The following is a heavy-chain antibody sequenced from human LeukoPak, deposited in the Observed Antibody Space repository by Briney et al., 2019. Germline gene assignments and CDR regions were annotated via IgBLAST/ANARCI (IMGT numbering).Heavy chain of an antibody. D-gene: IGHD3-10*01. V-gene: IGHV3-23*01. Sequence: GGSLRLSCAASGFTFSSYAMSWVRQAPGKGLEWVSAISGSGGSTYYADSVKGRFTISRDSSKNTLYLQMNSLRAEDTAVYYCAKEVYYYGSGSYYNAIDYWGQGTLVTVSS. J-gene: IGHJ4*02. CDR1: GFTFSSYA. CDR2: ISGSGGST. CDR3: AKEVYYYGSGSYYNAIDY.